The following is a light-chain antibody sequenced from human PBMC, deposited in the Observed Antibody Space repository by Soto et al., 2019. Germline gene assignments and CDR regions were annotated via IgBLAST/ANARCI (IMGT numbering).Light chain of an antibody. CDR3: ASWDDSLKGYV. Sequence: QSVLTQPPSASGTPGQRVTISCSGSSSNIGNNYVYWYQQVPGTAPKLLICRNYVRPSGVPDRFSGSKSGTSASLAISGLRSEDEADYYCASWDDSLKGYVFGTGTKGNVL. V-gene: IGLV1-47*01. CDR1: SSNIGNNY. J-gene: IGLJ1*01. CDR2: RNY.